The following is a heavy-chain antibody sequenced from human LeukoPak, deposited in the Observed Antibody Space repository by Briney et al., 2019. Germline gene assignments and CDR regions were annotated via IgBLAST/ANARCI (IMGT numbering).Heavy chain of an antibody. CDR3: AREVEDDYGGNSDY. D-gene: IGHD4-23*01. CDR1: GFTLSNYA. Sequence: GGSLRLSCAASGFTLSNYAMSWVRQAPGKGLEWVSGISGSGGSTYYADSVKGRFTISRDNAKNSLYLQMNSLRAEDTAVYYCAREVEDDYGGNSDYWGQGTLVTVSS. V-gene: IGHV3-23*01. CDR2: ISGSGGST. J-gene: IGHJ4*02.